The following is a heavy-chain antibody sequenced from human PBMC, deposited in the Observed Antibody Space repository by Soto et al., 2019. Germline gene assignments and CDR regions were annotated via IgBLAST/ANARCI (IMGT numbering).Heavy chain of an antibody. CDR1: GFTFSSYG. CDR3: AKDDSGSYCLDY. Sequence: GGSLRLSCAASGFTFSSYGMHWVRQAPGKGLEWVAVISYDGSNKYYADSVKGRFTISRDNSKNTLYLQMNSLRAEDTAVYYCAKDDSGSYCLDYWGQGTLVTVSS. D-gene: IGHD1-26*01. V-gene: IGHV3-30*18. CDR2: ISYDGSNK. J-gene: IGHJ4*02.